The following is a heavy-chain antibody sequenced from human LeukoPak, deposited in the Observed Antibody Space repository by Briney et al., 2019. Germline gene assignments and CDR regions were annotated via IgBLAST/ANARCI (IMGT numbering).Heavy chain of an antibody. D-gene: IGHD3-3*01. CDR3: AKSVFGVVIPLDY. CDR1: GFTFSSYA. CDR2: ISGSGGST. J-gene: IGHJ4*02. V-gene: IGHV3-23*01. Sequence: PSGGSLRLSCAASGFTFSSYAMSWVRQAPGKGLEWVSAISGSGGSTYYADSVKGRFTISRDNSKNTLYLQMNSLRAEDTAVYYCAKSVFGVVIPLDYWGQGTLVTVSS.